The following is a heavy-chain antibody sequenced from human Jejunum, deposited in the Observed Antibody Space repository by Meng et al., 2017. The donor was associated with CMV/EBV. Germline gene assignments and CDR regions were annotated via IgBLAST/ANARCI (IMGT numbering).Heavy chain of an antibody. CDR1: FTLTTYR. J-gene: IGHJ1*01. CDR3: ARDPTRYGSGSYYLDN. Sequence: FTLTTYRMNGVRQAPGKGLEWVSYISSDSNYIYYGASVKGRFTVSRDNAKNSLYLHMNSLRAEDTALYYCARDPTRYGSGSYYLDNWGQGTLVTVSS. V-gene: IGHV3-21*05. D-gene: IGHD3-10*01. CDR2: ISSDSNYI.